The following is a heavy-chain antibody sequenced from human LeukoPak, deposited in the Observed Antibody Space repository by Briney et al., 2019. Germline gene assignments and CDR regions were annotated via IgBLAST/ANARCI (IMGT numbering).Heavy chain of an antibody. CDR1: GGSISSYY. D-gene: IGHD6-19*01. Sequence: SETLSLTCTVSGGSISSYYWSWIRQPPGKGLEWIGYIYYSGSTNYNPSLKSRVTISVDTSKNQFSLKLSSVTAADTAVYYCARFELAGYSSDWPYYYFDYWGQGTLVTVSS. CDR2: IYYSGST. CDR3: ARFELAGYSSDWPYYYFDY. V-gene: IGHV4-59*01. J-gene: IGHJ4*02.